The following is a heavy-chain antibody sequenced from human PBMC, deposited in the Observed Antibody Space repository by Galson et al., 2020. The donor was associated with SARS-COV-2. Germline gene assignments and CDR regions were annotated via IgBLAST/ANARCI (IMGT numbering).Heavy chain of an antibody. CDR1: GDSVNSETYF. CDR3: ARDPVHRGAEDY. Sequence: SETLSLTCTVSGDSVNSETYFWSWIRQPAGKGLEWIGRISDSGSTDYNASLNSRVTISADTSKNQFSLKLNSVTAADTAIYFCARDPVHRGAEDYWGQGILVTVSS. J-gene: IGHJ4*02. CDR2: ISDSGST. V-gene: IGHV4-61*02. D-gene: IGHD3-10*01.